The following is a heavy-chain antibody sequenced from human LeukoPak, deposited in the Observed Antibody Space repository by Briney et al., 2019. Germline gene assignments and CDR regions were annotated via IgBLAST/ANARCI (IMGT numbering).Heavy chain of an antibody. D-gene: IGHD2-15*01. CDR2: IYTSGST. V-gene: IGHV4-4*09. CDR1: GGSISSYY. CDR3: ARSNRYCSGGSCYDDAFDI. Sequence: SETLSLTCTVSGGSISSYYWSWIRQPPGKGLEWIGYIYTSGSTNYNPSLKSRVTISVDTSKNQFSLKLSSVTAADTAVYYCARSNRYCSGGSCYDDAFDIWGQGTMVTVSS. J-gene: IGHJ3*02.